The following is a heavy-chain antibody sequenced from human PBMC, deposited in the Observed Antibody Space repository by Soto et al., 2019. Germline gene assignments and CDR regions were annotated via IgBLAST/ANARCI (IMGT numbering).Heavy chain of an antibody. CDR2: ISWNSGSI. J-gene: IGHJ5*02. CDR3: VKGGYCISTSCHYTFPYNWFDP. Sequence: GGSLRLSCAASGFTFDDYAMHWVRQAPGKGLEWVSGISWNSGSIGYADSVKGRFTISRDNAKNSLYLQMNSLRAEDTALYYCVKGGYCISTSCHYTFPYNWFDPWGQGTLVTVSS. V-gene: IGHV3-9*01. D-gene: IGHD2-2*01. CDR1: GFTFDDYA.